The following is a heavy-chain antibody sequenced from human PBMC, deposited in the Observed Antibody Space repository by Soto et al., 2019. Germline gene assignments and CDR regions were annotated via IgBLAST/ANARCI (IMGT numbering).Heavy chain of an antibody. CDR2: INHSGST. CDR1: GGSVSGYY. CDR3: ASTPGYCSSTSCRTYYFDY. Sequence: SETLSLTCAVYGGSVSGYYWSWIRQPPGKGLEWIGEINHSGSTNYNPSLKSRVTISVDTSKNQFSLKLSSVTAADTAVYYFASTPGYCSSTSCRTYYFDYWGQGTLVTVSS. D-gene: IGHD2-2*01. J-gene: IGHJ4*02. V-gene: IGHV4-34*01.